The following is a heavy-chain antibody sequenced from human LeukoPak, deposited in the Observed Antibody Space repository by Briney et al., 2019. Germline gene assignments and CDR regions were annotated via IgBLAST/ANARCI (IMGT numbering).Heavy chain of an antibody. J-gene: IGHJ4*02. CDR3: ATKFVGATTLDY. CDR2: IIPIFGTA. V-gene: IGHV1-69*05. Sequence: GASVKVSCKASGGTFSSYAISWVRQAPGQGLEWVGRIIPIFGTANYAQKFQGRVMITTDESTSTAYMELSSLRSEDTAVYYCATKFVGATTLDYWGQGTLVTVSS. D-gene: IGHD1-26*01. CDR1: GGTFSSYA.